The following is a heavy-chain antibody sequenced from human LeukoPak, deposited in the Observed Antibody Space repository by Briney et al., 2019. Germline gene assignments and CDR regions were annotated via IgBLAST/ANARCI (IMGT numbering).Heavy chain of an antibody. CDR3: ARDSGTTGEVKFDP. D-gene: IGHD3-10*01. V-gene: IGHV4-59*01. J-gene: IGHJ5*02. CDR1: GGSINSYY. CDR2: IYYSGST. Sequence: PSETLSLTCTVSGGSINSYYWSWIRQPPGKGLEWIGYIYYSGSTNYNPSLKSRVTISVRTSKNQFSLKLSSVTAADTAVYYCARDSGTTGEVKFDPWGQGTLVTVSS.